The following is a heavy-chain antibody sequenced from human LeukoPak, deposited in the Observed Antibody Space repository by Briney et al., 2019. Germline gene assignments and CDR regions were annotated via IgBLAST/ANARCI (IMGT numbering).Heavy chain of an antibody. V-gene: IGHV3-21*01. CDR1: GFIFSSYA. CDR3: ARGGYDFDY. D-gene: IGHD3-16*01. J-gene: IGHJ4*02. Sequence: GGPLRLSCAASGFIFSSYAMNWVRQAPGKGLEWVSCITSTGNYIYNADSMKGRFTISRDNAKNSLYLQMNSLRAEDTAVYYCARGGYDFDYWGQGTLVTVSS. CDR2: ITSTGNYI.